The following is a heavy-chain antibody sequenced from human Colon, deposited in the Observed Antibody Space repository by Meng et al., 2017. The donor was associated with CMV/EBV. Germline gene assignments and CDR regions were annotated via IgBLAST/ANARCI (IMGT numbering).Heavy chain of an antibody. J-gene: IGHJ4*02. CDR2: IRSDGSAT. D-gene: IGHD6-19*01. Sequence: QVQLMQSGAGVKEPGASVKVSCKTSGYTFSDYYMHWVRQAPGQGLEWMGWIRSDGSATNYAQKFRGRVTMTRDASVSTAYMELSGLTSDDTAVYFCVRSSGWPLFDYWGPGALVTVSS. CDR3: VRSSGWPLFDY. V-gene: IGHV1-2*02. CDR1: GYTFSDYY.